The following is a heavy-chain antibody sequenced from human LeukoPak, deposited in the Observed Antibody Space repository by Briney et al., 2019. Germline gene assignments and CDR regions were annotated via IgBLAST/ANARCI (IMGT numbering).Heavy chain of an antibody. CDR1: GFTVSSNY. Sequence: PGGSLRLSRAASGFTVSSNYMSWVRQAPGKGLEWVSVIYSGGSTYYADSVKGRFTISRDNSKNTLYLQMNSLRAEDTAVYYCARGLGGYDFGLDYWGQGTLVTVSS. CDR2: IYSGGST. V-gene: IGHV3-66*02. J-gene: IGHJ4*02. D-gene: IGHD5-12*01. CDR3: ARGLGGYDFGLDY.